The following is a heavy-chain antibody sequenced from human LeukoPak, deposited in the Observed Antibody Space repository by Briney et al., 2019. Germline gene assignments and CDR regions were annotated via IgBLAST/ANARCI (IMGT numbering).Heavy chain of an antibody. CDR3: ASHQRVTMVRGVTTTDYYYMDV. CDR2: IYYSGST. D-gene: IGHD3-10*01. J-gene: IGHJ6*03. V-gene: IGHV4-39*01. Sequence: SETLSLTCTVSGGSISSSSYYWGWIRQPPGKGLEWIGSIYYSGSTYYNPSLKSRVTISVDTSKNQFSLKLSSVTAADTAVYYCASHQRVTMVRGVTTTDYYYMDVWGKGTTVTVSS. CDR1: GGSISSSSYY.